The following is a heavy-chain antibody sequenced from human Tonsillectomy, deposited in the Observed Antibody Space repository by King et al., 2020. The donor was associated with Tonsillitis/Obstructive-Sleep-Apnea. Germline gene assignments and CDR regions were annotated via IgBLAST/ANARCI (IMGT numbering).Heavy chain of an antibody. Sequence: QLQESGPGLVKPSETLSLTCSVSGGSISTYYWNWIRQPPGKGLEWIGYIYYTGSTNYTPSLKSRVTISVDTSKNQFSLKLSSVTAADTAVYYCARSPTKLGYDFWIGYRSHYMDVWGKGTTVTVSS. D-gene: IGHD3-3*01. CDR3: ARSPTKLGYDFWIGYRSHYMDV. J-gene: IGHJ6*03. V-gene: IGHV4-59*01. CDR1: GGSISTYY. CDR2: IYYTGST.